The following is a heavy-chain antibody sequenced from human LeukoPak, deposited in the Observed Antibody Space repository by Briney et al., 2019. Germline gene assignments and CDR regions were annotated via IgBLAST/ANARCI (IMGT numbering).Heavy chain of an antibody. CDR1: GGSISSGGYY. D-gene: IGHD2-15*01. V-gene: IGHV4-31*03. J-gene: IGHJ4*02. CDR2: IYYSGST. Sequence: SETLPLTCTVSGGSISSGGYYWSWIRQHPGKGLEWIGYIYYSGSTYYNPSLKSRVTISVDTSKNQFSLKLSSVTAADTAVYYCARRICSGGSCYAFDYWGQGTLVTVSS. CDR3: ARRICSGGSCYAFDY.